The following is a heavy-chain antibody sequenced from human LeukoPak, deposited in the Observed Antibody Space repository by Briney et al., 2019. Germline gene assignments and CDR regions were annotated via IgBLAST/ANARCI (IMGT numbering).Heavy chain of an antibody. Sequence: GGSLRLSCEASGFTFSTYEMNWVRQTPGKGLEWVSYISSSGSTIYYADSVKGRFTISRDNAKNSLYLQMNSLRAEDTAVYYCAELGITLIGGVWGKGTTVTISS. J-gene: IGHJ6*04. D-gene: IGHD3-10*02. V-gene: IGHV3-48*03. CDR1: GFTFSTYE. CDR3: AELGITLIGGV. CDR2: ISSSGSTI.